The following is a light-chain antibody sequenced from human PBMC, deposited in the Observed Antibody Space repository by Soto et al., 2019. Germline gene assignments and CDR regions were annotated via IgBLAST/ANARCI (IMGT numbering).Light chain of an antibody. V-gene: IGKV1-5*01. Sequence: DVQMTQSPSTLSASVGDRVIITCRASQSIDTWLAWYRHKPGRAPEVLISEATSLERGVPSRFSGSGSGTEFSLTISSLQPDDFATWDCQQDSSHSGTLGQGTKLEVK. CDR1: QSIDTW. CDR3: QQDSSHSGT. CDR2: EAT. J-gene: IGKJ2*01.